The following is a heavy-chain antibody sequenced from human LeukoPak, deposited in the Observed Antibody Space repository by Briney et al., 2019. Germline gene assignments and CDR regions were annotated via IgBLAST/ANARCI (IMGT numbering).Heavy chain of an antibody. Sequence: GGSLRLSCTASGFIFDNYEMNWVRQPPGKGLEWVAYMSSSGSTTYYAASVKGRFTISRGNARDSLFLQMNSLRAEDTAVYYCAKAQGYSSGNYFDYWGQGTLVTVSS. V-gene: IGHV3-48*03. CDR2: MSSSGSTT. D-gene: IGHD6-19*01. CDR3: AKAQGYSSGNYFDY. J-gene: IGHJ4*02. CDR1: GFIFDNYE.